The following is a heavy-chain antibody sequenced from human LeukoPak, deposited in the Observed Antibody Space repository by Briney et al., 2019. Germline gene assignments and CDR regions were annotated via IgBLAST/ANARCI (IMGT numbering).Heavy chain of an antibody. CDR2: IIPIFGTA. D-gene: IGHD3-3*01. CDR3: ARAEVRFLEWLPPYFDY. CDR1: GGTFSSYA. J-gene: IGHJ4*02. V-gene: IGHV1-69*13. Sequence: SVKVSCKASGGTFSSYAISWVRQAPGQGLEWMGGIIPIFGTANYAQKFQGRVTITADESTSTAYMELSSLRSEDTAVYYCARAEVRFLEWLPPYFDYWGQGTLVTVSS.